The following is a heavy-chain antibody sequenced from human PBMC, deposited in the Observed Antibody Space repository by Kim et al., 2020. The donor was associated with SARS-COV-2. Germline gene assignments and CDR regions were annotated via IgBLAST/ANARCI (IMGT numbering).Heavy chain of an antibody. Sequence: RFTISRDNSKNTLYLQMNSLRAEDTAVYYCAKDMYYYDSSGYWGYYGMDVWGQGTTVTVSS. J-gene: IGHJ6*02. D-gene: IGHD3-22*01. CDR3: AKDMYYYDSSGYWGYYGMDV. V-gene: IGHV3-30*02.